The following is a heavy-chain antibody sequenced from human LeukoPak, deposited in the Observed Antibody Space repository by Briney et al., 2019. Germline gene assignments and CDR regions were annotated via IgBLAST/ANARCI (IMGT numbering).Heavy chain of an antibody. J-gene: IGHJ4*02. Sequence: GGSLRLSCAASGFTFRSYGMHWVRQAPGKGLEWVAVIWYDGINKYYADSEKGRFTISRDNSKNTLYLQMNSLRAEDTAVYYCAKSAVRPPTLIDYWGQGTLVTVSS. CDR2: IWYDGINK. D-gene: IGHD4-17*01. CDR3: AKSAVRPPTLIDY. CDR1: GFTFRSYG. V-gene: IGHV3-33*06.